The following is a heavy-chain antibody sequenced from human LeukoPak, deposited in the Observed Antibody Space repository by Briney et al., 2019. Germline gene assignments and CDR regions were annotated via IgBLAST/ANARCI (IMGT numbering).Heavy chain of an antibody. V-gene: IGHV4-61*09. CDR3: ARADYSSSWSHEYYYMDV. Sequence: SETLSLTCSVSGASIRSDSNSWKWIRQPAGRELEWIGHIYSSGSTNYNPSLKSRVTISLDTSKNQFSLNLSSVTAADTAVYYCARADYSSSWSHEYYYMDVLGKGTTVTVSS. CDR1: GASIRSDSNS. CDR2: IYSSGST. D-gene: IGHD6-13*01. J-gene: IGHJ6*03.